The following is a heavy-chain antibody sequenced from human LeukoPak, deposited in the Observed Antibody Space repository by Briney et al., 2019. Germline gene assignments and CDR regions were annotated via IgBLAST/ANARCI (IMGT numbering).Heavy chain of an antibody. CDR1: GFTFSSYW. CDR2: IKQDGSEK. J-gene: IGHJ4*02. D-gene: IGHD2-2*01. CDR3: ARDGGGYCSSTSCYRGPAFDY. Sequence: GGSLRLSCAASGFTFSSYWMSWVRQAPGKGLEWVANIKQDGSEKYYVDSVKGRLTISRDNAKNSLYLQMNSLRAEDTAVYYCARDGGGYCSSTSCYRGPAFDYWGQGTLVTVSS. V-gene: IGHV3-7*01.